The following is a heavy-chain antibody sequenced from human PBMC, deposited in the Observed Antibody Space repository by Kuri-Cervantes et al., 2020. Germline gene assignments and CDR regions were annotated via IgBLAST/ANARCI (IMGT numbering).Heavy chain of an antibody. CDR3: ARVLSGRTGLDAFDI. J-gene: IGHJ3*02. V-gene: IGHV4-59*12. CDR1: GGSISSYH. Sequence: SETLSLTCTVSGGSISSYHWSWIRQPPGKGLEWIGYIYYSGSTNYNPSLKSRVTISVDTSKNQFSLKLSSVTAADTAVYYCARVLSGRTGLDAFDIWGQGTMVTVSS. CDR2: IYYSGST. D-gene: IGHD7-27*01.